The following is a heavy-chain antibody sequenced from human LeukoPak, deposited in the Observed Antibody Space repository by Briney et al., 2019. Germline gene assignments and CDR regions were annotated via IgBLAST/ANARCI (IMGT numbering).Heavy chain of an antibody. CDR3: ARREGYPSYRFDP. CDR1: GGSISSYY. Sequence: PSETLSLTCTVSGGSISSYYWSWLRQPPGKGLEWIGYIYYSGSTNYNPSLKSRVTISVDTSKNQFSLKLSSVTAADTAVYYCARREGYPSYRFDPWGQGTLVTVSS. V-gene: IGHV4-59*08. D-gene: IGHD2-2*01. J-gene: IGHJ5*02. CDR2: IYYSGST.